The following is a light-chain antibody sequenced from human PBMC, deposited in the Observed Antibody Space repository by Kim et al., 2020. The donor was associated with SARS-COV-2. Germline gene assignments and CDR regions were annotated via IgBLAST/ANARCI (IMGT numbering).Light chain of an antibody. Sequence: SNWLAWYQLRPGKAPRLLVYKASTLETEVPSRFSGSGSGTEFTLTISSLQPDDFATYYCQQYITYSHTFGQGTKVDIK. V-gene: IGKV1-5*03. J-gene: IGKJ2*01. CDR3: QQYITYSHT. CDR1: SNW. CDR2: KAS.